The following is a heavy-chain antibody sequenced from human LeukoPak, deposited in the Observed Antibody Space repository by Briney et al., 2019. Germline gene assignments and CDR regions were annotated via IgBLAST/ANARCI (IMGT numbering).Heavy chain of an antibody. Sequence: ASVKVSCKASGYTFTGYYMHWVRQAPGQGLEWMGIINPSGGSTSYAQKLQGRVTMTRDASTSTVYMELSSLRSEDTAVYYCARVHGGYYDHVDYWGQGTLVTVSS. CDR2: INPSGGST. CDR1: GYTFTGYY. V-gene: IGHV1-46*01. D-gene: IGHD4-23*01. J-gene: IGHJ4*02. CDR3: ARVHGGYYDHVDY.